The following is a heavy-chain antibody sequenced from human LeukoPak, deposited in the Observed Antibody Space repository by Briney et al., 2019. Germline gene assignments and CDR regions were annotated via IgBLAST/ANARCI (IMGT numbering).Heavy chain of an antibody. V-gene: IGHV3-21*01. CDR2: ISSSSSYV. D-gene: IGHD3-22*01. CDR1: GFTFSSYA. CDR3: ARVVGSYFDSSGFCDY. Sequence: GRSLRLSCAASGFTFSSYAMHWVRQAPGKGLEWVSSISSSSSYVYYADSVKGRFTISRDNPKNSLYLQMNSLRAEDTAVYYCARVVGSYFDSSGFCDYWGQGTLVTVSS. J-gene: IGHJ4*02.